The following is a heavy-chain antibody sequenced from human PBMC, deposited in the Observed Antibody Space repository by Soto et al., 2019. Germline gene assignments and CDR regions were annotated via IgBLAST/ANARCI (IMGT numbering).Heavy chain of an antibody. CDR3: ARDLIAAAGTAFDP. CDR1: GYTFTCYY. CDR2: INPNSGGT. D-gene: IGHD6-13*01. J-gene: IGHJ5*02. Sequence: GASVKVSCKASGYTFTCYYMHWVRQAPGQGLEWMGWINPNSGGTNYAQKFQGRVTMTRDTSISTAYMELSRLRSDDTAVYYCARDLIAAAGTAFDPWGQGTLVTVSS. V-gene: IGHV1-2*02.